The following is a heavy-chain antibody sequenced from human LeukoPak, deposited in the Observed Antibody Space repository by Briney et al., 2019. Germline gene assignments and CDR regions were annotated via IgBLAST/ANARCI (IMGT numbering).Heavy chain of an antibody. CDR3: TRDTGVAKADY. J-gene: IGHJ4*02. V-gene: IGHV3-21*01. Sequence: GGSLRLSCAASGFTFSSYTMNWVRQAPGKGLEWVSSISSSRSYIYYADSVKGRFTISRDDAKNSLYLQMNSLRAEDTAVYYCTRDTGVAKADYWGQGTLVTVSS. CDR2: ISSSRSYI. CDR1: GFTFSSYT. D-gene: IGHD2-8*01.